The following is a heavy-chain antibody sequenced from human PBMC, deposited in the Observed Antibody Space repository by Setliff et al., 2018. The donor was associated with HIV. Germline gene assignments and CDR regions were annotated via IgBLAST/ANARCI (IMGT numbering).Heavy chain of an antibody. D-gene: IGHD2-15*01. CDR3: ARAGVVEGYYYYYYMDV. Sequence: GGSLRLSCATSGFTFDSYSIIWVRQAPGKGLEWVSYISGLGGGTIYYADSVRGRFTISRDDAEKSVYLQMNILRAEDTAVYYCARAGVVEGYYYYYYMDVWGKGTTVTVSS. CDR1: GFTFDSYS. J-gene: IGHJ6*03. CDR2: ISGLGGGTI. V-gene: IGHV3-48*01.